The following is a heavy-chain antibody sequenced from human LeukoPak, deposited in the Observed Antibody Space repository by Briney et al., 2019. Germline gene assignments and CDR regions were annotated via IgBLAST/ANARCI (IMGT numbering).Heavy chain of an antibody. J-gene: IGHJ4*02. V-gene: IGHV3-73*01. D-gene: IGHD1-1*01. CDR1: GFTFSSYG. Sequence: PGGSLRLSCAASGFTFSSYGMTWVRQAPGKGLEWVGRIRSKANSYATAYAASVKGRFTISRDDSKNTAYLQMNSLKTEDTAVYYCAKDSKLGRRRGGYFDYWGQGTLVTVSS. CDR3: AKDSKLGRRRGGYFDY. CDR2: IRSKANSYAT.